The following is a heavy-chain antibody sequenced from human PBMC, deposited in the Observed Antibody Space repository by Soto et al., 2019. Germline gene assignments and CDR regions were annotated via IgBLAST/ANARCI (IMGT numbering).Heavy chain of an antibody. Sequence: QVQLVESGGGVVQPGRSLRLSCAASGFTFSSYGMHWVRQAPGKGLEWVAVISYDGSNKYYADSVKGRFTISRDNSKNTLYLQMNSLRAEDTAVYYCANNRYCSGGSCYSAVDYWGQGTLVTVSS. CDR1: GFTFSSYG. D-gene: IGHD2-15*01. CDR3: ANNRYCSGGSCYSAVDY. V-gene: IGHV3-30*18. J-gene: IGHJ4*02. CDR2: ISYDGSNK.